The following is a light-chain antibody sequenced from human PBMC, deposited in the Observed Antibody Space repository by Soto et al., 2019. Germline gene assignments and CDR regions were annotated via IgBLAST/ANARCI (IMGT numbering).Light chain of an antibody. CDR1: QGIRND. J-gene: IGKJ1*01. V-gene: IGKV1-6*02. CDR3: LQDYSYPRT. Sequence: AIQMTQSPSSLSVSVGDRVTITCRASQGIRNDLGWYQLKPGTAPKLLIYGASTLQSGVPSRFSGSGSGTDFTLTISSLQPGDFATYYCLQDYSYPRTFGQGTRV. CDR2: GAS.